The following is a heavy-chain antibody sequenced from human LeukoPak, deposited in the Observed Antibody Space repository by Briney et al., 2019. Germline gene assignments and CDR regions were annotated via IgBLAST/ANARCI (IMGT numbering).Heavy chain of an antibody. V-gene: IGHV4-34*01. CDR1: GGSFSGYY. J-gene: IGHJ4*02. D-gene: IGHD2-15*01. Sequence: SETLSLTCAVYGGSFSGYYWSWIRQPPGKGLEWIGEINHSGSTNYNPSLKSRVTISVDTSKNQFSLKLSSVTAADTAVYYCARAITGYCSGGSCSAGHWGQGTLVTVSS. CDR2: INHSGST. CDR3: ARAITGYCSGGSCSAGH.